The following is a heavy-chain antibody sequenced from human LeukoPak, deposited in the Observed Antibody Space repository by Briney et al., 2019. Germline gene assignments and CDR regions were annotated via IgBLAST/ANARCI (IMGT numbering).Heavy chain of an antibody. CDR2: ISGGGGRT. CDR3: AKDVRDIVVLIDTYMY. V-gene: IGHV3-23*01. D-gene: IGHD2-21*01. CDR1: GFMFNKYG. J-gene: IGHJ4*02. Sequence: SGGSLRLSCVASGFMFNKYGMSWVRQAPGKGLEWVSVISGGGGRTYYGDSVKGRFTISRDNSKNTVYLQMNSLRAEDTAVYYCAKDVRDIVVLIDTYMYWGQGTLVTASS.